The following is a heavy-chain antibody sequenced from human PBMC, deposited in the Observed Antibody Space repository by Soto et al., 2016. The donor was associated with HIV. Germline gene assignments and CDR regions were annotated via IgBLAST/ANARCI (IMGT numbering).Heavy chain of an antibody. CDR2: ISAYNGNT. D-gene: IGHD3-9*01. V-gene: IGHV1-18*01. J-gene: IGHJ5*01. CDR3: AREHYDILSGPDS. Sequence: QVQLVQSGAEVKKPGASVKVSCKASGYTFTSYGITWVRQAPGHGLEWMGWISAYNGNTDFAQKLQVRVTMTTDTSTSTAYMELSSLKSEDTAVYYCAREHYDILSGPDSWGQGTLVTVSS. CDR1: GYTFTSYG.